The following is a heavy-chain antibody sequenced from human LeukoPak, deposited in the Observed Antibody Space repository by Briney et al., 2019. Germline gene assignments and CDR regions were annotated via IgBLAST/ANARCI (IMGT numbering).Heavy chain of an antibody. CDR3: ARDLGWFGEFDNWFDP. J-gene: IGHJ5*02. CDR2: INPNSGGT. D-gene: IGHD3-10*01. V-gene: IGHV1-2*02. CDR1: GYTFTGYY. Sequence: ASVKASCKTSGYTFTGYYMHWVRQAPGQGLEWMGWINPNSGGTNYAQKFQGRVTMTRDTSISTAYMELSRLRSDDTAVYYCARDLGWFGEFDNWFDPWGQGTLVTVSS.